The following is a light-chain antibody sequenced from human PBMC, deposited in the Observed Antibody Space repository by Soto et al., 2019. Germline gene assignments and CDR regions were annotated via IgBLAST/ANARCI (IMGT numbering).Light chain of an antibody. V-gene: IGLV7-43*01. CDR2: STH. CDR1: TGAVTRGYY. J-gene: IGLJ3*02. Sequence: QAVVTQEPSLTVSPGGTFTLTCASSTGAVTRGYYPNWFQQKPGQPPRALISSTHTKHSWTPARLSGSLLGGKAALTLSGLQPEDEAEYYCLLYYGGLWVFGGGTKLTGL. CDR3: LLYYGGLWV.